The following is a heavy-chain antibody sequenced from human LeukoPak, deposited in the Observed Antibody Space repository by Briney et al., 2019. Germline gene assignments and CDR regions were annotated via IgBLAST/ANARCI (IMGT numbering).Heavy chain of an antibody. Sequence: EASVKVSCKASGYTFTGYYMHWVRQAPGQGLEWMGWINPNSGGTNYAQKFQGRVTMTRDTSISTAYMELSRLGSDDTAVYYCARDPGYRYGPRATIGDYWGQGTLVTVSS. V-gene: IGHV1-2*02. CDR2: INPNSGGT. CDR3: ARDPGYRYGPRATIGDY. J-gene: IGHJ4*02. CDR1: GYTFTGYY. D-gene: IGHD5-18*01.